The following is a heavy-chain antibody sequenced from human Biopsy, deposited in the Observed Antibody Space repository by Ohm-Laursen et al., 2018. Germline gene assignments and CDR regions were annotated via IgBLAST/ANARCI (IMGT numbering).Heavy chain of an antibody. CDR2: IYYSGTT. V-gene: IGHV4-59*01. CDR1: GGSISSYY. J-gene: IGHJ4*02. D-gene: IGHD2-21*02. Sequence: PGTLSLTCIVSGGSISSYYWNWIRQPPGKGLEWIGYIYYSGTTDYTPSLKIRVTISIDKSTNQFFLKLSSVTAEDTAVYYCARDDAVTVIRGLYYWGQGALVTVSS. CDR3: ARDDAVTVIRGLYY.